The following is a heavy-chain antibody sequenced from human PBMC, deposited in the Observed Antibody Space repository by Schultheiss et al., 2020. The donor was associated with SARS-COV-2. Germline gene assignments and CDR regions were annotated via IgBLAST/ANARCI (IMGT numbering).Heavy chain of an antibody. J-gene: IGHJ4*02. Sequence: GESLKISCAASGFTFSSYGMHWVRQAPGKGLEWVSYISSSGSTIYYADSVKGRFTISRDNAKNSLYLQMSSLRVEDTAVYYCARPISSRPGSRAIFDYWGQGTLVTVSS. CDR2: ISSSGSTI. V-gene: IGHV3-48*04. CDR1: GFTFSSYG. D-gene: IGHD3-10*01. CDR3: ARPISSRPGSRAIFDY.